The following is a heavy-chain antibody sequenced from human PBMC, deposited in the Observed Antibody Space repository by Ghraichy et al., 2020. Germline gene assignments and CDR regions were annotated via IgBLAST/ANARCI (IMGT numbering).Heavy chain of an antibody. J-gene: IGHJ4*02. Sequence: ETLSLTCTVSGGSVSSGSYYWSWIRQPPGKGLEWIGYIYYSGSTNYNPSLKSRVTISVDTSKNQFSLKLSSVTAADTAVYYCARSGGGLELYGVFDYWGQGTLVTVSS. CDR1: GGSVSSGSYY. V-gene: IGHV4-61*01. CDR3: ARSGGGLELYGVFDY. D-gene: IGHD1-7*01. CDR2: IYYSGST.